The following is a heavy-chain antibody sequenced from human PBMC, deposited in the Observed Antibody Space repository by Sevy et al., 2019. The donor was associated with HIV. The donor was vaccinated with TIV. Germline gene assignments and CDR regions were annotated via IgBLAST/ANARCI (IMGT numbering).Heavy chain of an antibody. D-gene: IGHD6-13*01. CDR2: IYSDDST. CDR1: GFTVSSNY. CDR3: ASGIAAAGHSFDY. J-gene: IGHJ4*02. Sequence: GGFLRLSCAASGFTVSSNYMSWVRQAPGKGLEWVSVIYSDDSTYYADSVKGRFTISRDNSKNTQYLQMNSLRAEDTAVYYCASGIAAAGHSFDYWGQGTLVTVSS. V-gene: IGHV3-53*01.